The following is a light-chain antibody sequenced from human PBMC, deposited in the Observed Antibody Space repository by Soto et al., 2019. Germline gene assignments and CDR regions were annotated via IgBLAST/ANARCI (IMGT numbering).Light chain of an antibody. CDR3: QQYNNWPPPT. CDR1: QNIRSS. V-gene: IGKV3D-15*01. CDR2: GAS. Sequence: EIVMTQSPATLSVSPGARATLSCRASQNIRSSLAWYQQKPGQAPRLLIHGASTRGTGIPARFSGGGSGTEFTLTISSLQSEDVAVYYCQQYNNWPPPTFGGGTKVDIK. J-gene: IGKJ4*01.